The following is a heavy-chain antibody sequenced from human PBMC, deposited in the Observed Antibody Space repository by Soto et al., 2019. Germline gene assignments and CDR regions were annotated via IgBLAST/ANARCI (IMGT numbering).Heavy chain of an antibody. J-gene: IGHJ4*02. Sequence: GRLLRLSCGASEITFSNFSMSCVSKNTGKGLEWVSGISGSGYSTYYADSVKGRFTISRDNSKNTLYLQMNSLRAEDTALYYCAKGRYRSNWYYFDYWGQGTLVTVSS. CDR2: ISGSGYST. V-gene: IGHV3-23*01. D-gene: IGHD6-13*01. CDR1: EITFSNFS. CDR3: AKGRYRSNWYYFDY.